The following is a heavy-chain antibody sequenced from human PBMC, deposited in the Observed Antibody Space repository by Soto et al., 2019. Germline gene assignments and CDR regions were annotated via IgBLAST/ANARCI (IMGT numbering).Heavy chain of an antibody. CDR3: AKWGQGPASGPNFDF. CDR1: GYTFTNYD. CDR2: MNPNSGNT. Sequence: GASVKVSCKTSGYTFTNYDINWVRQAPGQGLEWMGWMNPNSGNTGYAQQFQGRVSMTSNTAISTAYMELSGLRSEDSGMFFFAKWGQGPASGPNFDFWGQGTLVTVSS. V-gene: IGHV1-8*01. J-gene: IGHJ4*02. D-gene: IGHD6-13*01.